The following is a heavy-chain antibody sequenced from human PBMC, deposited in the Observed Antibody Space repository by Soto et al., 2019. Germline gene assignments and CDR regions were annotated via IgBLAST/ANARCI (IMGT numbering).Heavy chain of an antibody. CDR1: GSTLTTYW. CDR3: AKTVPGTYPARYFDF. J-gene: IGHJ4*02. V-gene: IGHV5-51*01. Sequence: PGESLKISCKVSGSTLTTYWIGWVRQMPGKGLECMGIIFLGDSDTRYSPSFRGQVTISADKSINTAYLQWSGLKASDTAIYYCAKTVPGTYPARYFDFWGQGTRVTVSS. D-gene: IGHD3-10*01. CDR2: IFLGDSDT.